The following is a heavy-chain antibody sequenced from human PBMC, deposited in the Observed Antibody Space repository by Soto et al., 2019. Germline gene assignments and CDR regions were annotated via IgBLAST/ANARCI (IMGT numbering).Heavy chain of an antibody. J-gene: IGHJ4*02. CDR3: ARREIQGHIDY. CDR1: SYSISSSNW. D-gene: IGHD1-26*01. CDR2: IYYSXNT. V-gene: IGHV4-28*01. Sequence: XXTLSLTCAVSSYSISSSNWWGWIRQPPGKGMEWIGXIYYSXNTYYKQSLKXXVTMSVDTXKNQLSLKLTSVKAVDKAVYYCARREIQGHIDYWGQGTLVTVYS.